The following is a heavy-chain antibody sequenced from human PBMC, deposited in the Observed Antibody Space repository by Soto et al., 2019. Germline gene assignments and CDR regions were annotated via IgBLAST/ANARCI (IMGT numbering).Heavy chain of an antibody. D-gene: IGHD6-13*01. CDR1: GFPFSRYG. Sequence: GSLRLSCAASGFPFSRYGMHWVRQAPGKGLEWVAVISYDGSNKYYADSVKGRFTISRDNSKNTLYLQMNSLRAEDTAVYYCASHATGIAAAGTERYYYYGMDVWGQGTTVTVSS. J-gene: IGHJ6*02. CDR2: ISYDGSNK. CDR3: ASHATGIAAAGTERYYYYGMDV. V-gene: IGHV3-30*03.